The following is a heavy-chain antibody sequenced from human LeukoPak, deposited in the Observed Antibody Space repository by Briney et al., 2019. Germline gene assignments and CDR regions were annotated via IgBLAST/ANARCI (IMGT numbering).Heavy chain of an antibody. Sequence: GGSLRLSCAASGFTFSSYWMSWVRQAPGKGLEWVANIKQDGGEKYYVDSVKGRFTISRDNAENSLFLQMNSLRAEETAVYYCARGEYYYDGGYWGRGTLATVSS. D-gene: IGHD3-22*01. CDR1: GFTFSSYW. CDR3: ARGEYYYDGGY. CDR2: IKQDGGEK. V-gene: IGHV3-7*04. J-gene: IGHJ4*02.